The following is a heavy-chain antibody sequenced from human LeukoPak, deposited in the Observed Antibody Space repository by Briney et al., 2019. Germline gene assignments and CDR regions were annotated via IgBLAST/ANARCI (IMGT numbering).Heavy chain of an antibody. D-gene: IGHD2-2*01. J-gene: IGHJ4*02. CDR2: MNQDGSDI. V-gene: IGHV3-7*01. CDR3: ARVRIVVVPAATTGPFDY. CDR1: GFTLSDYW. Sequence: GGSLRLSCVASGFTLSDYWMSWVRQAPGKGLEWVANMNQDGSDINYVDSVKGRFTISRDNSKNTLYLQMGSLRAEDMAVYYCARVRIVVVPAATTGPFDYWGQGTLVTVSS.